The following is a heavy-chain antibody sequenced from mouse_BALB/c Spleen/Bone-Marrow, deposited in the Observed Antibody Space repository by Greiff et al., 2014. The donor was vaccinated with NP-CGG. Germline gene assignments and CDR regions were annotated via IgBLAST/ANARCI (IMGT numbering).Heavy chain of an antibody. CDR1: GFNIKDTY. J-gene: IGHJ3*01. CDR2: IDPANGNT. Sequence: VQLLQSGAELVKPGASVKLSCTASGFNIKDTYMHWVKQRPEQGLEWIGRIDPANGNTKYDPKFQGKATITADTSSNTAYLQLSSLTSEDTAVYYCAPYYYGSSLFAYWGQGTLVTVSA. CDR3: APYYYGSSLFAY. D-gene: IGHD1-1*01. V-gene: IGHV14-3*02.